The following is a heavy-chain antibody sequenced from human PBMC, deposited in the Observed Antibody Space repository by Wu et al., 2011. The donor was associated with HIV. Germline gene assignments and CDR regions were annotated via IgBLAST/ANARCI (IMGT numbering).Heavy chain of an antibody. Sequence: NIKQDGSEKYYVDSVKGRFTISRDNSKNTLFLQMNSLTPEDTAVYFCAKVPTMYGSGSYYNPFQDWGQGTLVTVSS. J-gene: IGHJ4*02. CDR2: IKQDGSEK. D-gene: IGHD3-10*01. V-gene: IGHV3-7*01. CDR3: AKVPTMYGSGSYYNPFQD.